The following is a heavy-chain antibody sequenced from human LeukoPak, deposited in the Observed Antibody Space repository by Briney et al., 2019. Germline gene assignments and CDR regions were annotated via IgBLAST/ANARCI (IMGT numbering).Heavy chain of an antibody. CDR3: ARADYGVLFDY. J-gene: IGHJ4*02. V-gene: IGHV4-4*09. CDR2: IYCSGST. Sequence: PSETLSLTCTVSGASISSHYWNWIRQPPGKRLEWIGYIYCSGSTYYNPSLKSRVTISVDTSKNQFSLKLSSVTAADTAVYYCARADYGVLFDYWGQGTLVTVSS. D-gene: IGHD4/OR15-4a*01. CDR1: GASISSHY.